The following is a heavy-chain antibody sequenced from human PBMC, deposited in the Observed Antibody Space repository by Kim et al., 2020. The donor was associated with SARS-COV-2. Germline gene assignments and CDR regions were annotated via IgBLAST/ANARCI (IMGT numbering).Heavy chain of an antibody. Sequence: SVKGRFSIARDNAKNSMYLQMNSLTAEDTAVYYCAREGWRCSSTSCYGSDYWGQGTLVTVSS. V-gene: IGHV3-11*05. CDR3: AREGWRCSSTSCYGSDY. D-gene: IGHD2-2*01. J-gene: IGHJ4*02.